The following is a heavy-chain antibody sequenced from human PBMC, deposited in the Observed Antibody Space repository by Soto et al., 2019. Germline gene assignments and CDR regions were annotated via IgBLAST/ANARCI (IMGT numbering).Heavy chain of an antibody. CDR3: ARDRVVITPDYYYSGMDV. Sequence: ASVKVSCKASGYTLTSYYMHWVRQAPGQVLEWMGIINPSGGSTSYAQKFPGRVTMTRATSTSTVYMELSSLRSEDTAVYYCARDRVVITPDYYYSGMDVWGQGTTVTVSS. V-gene: IGHV1-46*01. J-gene: IGHJ6*02. D-gene: IGHD3-22*01. CDR2: INPSGGST. CDR1: GYTLTSYY.